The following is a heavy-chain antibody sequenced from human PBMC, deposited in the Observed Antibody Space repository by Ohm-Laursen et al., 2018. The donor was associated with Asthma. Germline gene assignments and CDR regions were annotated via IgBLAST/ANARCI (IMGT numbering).Heavy chain of an antibody. CDR1: GYTFTGYY. Sequence: SVKVSCKASGYTFTGYYMHWVRQAPGQRPEWMGWIYIGNTNYAPNFRDRITMTTDTSTNTAYMELRSLTSDDTAVYYCVRDVVDRFDYWGQGSLVIVSS. CDR2: IYIGNT. D-gene: IGHD2-21*01. CDR3: VRDVVDRFDY. V-gene: IGHV1-18*04. J-gene: IGHJ4*02.